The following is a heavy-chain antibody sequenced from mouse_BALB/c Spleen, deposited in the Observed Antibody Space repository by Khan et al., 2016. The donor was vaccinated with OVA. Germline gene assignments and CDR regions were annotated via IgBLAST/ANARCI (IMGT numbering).Heavy chain of an antibody. CDR2: INPHIGET. CDR3: ARIYGSDFDY. J-gene: IGHJ2*01. Sequence: VRLQQSGPELVKPGASVKISCKASGYSFTGYFMNWVMQSHGKSLEWIGRINPHIGETFYNQKFKGKATLTVDESSSTAHMVLRSLASEDSAVYYCARIYGSDFDYWGQGTTLTVSS. V-gene: IGHV1-20*02. CDR1: GYSFTGYF. D-gene: IGHD1-1*01.